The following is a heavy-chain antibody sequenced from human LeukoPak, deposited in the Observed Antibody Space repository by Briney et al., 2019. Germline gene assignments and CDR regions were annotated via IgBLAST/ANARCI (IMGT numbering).Heavy chain of an antibody. D-gene: IGHD6-13*01. Sequence: SQTLSLTCAISGDSVSSNSAAWNWIRQSPSRGLEWLGRTYYRSKWYNDYAVSVKSRITINPDTSKNQFSLQLNSVTPEDTAVYYCARALIPLAAAGPNWFDPWGQGTLVTVSS. J-gene: IGHJ5*02. CDR1: GDSVSSNSAA. CDR2: TYYRSKWYN. CDR3: ARALIPLAAAGPNWFDP. V-gene: IGHV6-1*01.